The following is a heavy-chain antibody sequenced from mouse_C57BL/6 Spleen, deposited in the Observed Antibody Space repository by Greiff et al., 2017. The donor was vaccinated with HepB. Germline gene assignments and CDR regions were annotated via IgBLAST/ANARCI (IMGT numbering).Heavy chain of an antibody. J-gene: IGHJ2*01. Sequence: VQLQQSGPELVKPGASVKISCKASGYSFTSYYIHWVKQRPGQGLEWIGWIYPGSGNTKYNEKFKGKATLTADTSSSTAYMQLSSLTSEDSAVYYCARRTTVVAPFDYWGQGTTLTVSS. CDR1: GYSFTSYY. D-gene: IGHD1-1*01. CDR3: ARRTTVVAPFDY. V-gene: IGHV1-66*01. CDR2: IYPGSGNT.